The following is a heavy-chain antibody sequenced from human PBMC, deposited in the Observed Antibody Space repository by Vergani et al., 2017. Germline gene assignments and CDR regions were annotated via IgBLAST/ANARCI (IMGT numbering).Heavy chain of an antibody. J-gene: IGHJ3*02. CDR3: ARDPKSYCSGGSCFSVWGAFDI. V-gene: IGHV4-4*03. CDR2: ISHSGST. Sequence: QVQLQESGPGLVKPPGTLSLTCAVSGDSSRSNKWWTWVRQSPGKTLEWIGEISHSGSTNYHPYLKGRVTLSLDTSKNQFSLRLSSVTAADTAVYYCARDPKSYCSGGSCFSVWGAFDIWGRGTTVTVSS. D-gene: IGHD2-15*01. CDR1: GDSSRSNKW.